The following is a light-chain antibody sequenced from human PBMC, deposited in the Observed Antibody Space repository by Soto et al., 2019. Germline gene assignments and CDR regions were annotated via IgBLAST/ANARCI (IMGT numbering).Light chain of an antibody. Sequence: EIVLTQSPATLSLSPGEGATLSCRASQSVSTYLAWYQQKPGQAPRLLIYDVSDRAPGIPARFSGSGSGTNFTLTISGLEHEDFAVYYCQHRSGWPPWTFGQGTKVQI. CDR2: DVS. CDR3: QHRSGWPPWT. CDR1: QSVSTY. J-gene: IGKJ1*01. V-gene: IGKV3-11*01.